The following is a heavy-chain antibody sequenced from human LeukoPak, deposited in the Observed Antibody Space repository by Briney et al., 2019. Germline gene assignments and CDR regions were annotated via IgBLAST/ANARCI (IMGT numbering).Heavy chain of an antibody. CDR3: ARFYYYDSSGYYPPYHFDY. J-gene: IGHJ4*02. Sequence: AGGSLRLSCAASGFTFDDYGMSWVRQAPGKGLEWVSGINWNGGSTGYADSVKGRFTISRDNAKNSLYLQMNSLRAEDTALYYCARFYYYDSSGYYPPYHFDYWGQGTLVTVSS. CDR1: GFTFDDYG. D-gene: IGHD3-22*01. CDR2: INWNGGST. V-gene: IGHV3-20*04.